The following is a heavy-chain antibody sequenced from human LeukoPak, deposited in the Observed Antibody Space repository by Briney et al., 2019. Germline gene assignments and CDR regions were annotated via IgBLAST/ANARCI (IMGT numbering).Heavy chain of an antibody. J-gene: IGHJ4*02. CDR1: GGSISSYY. D-gene: IGHD6-19*01. CDR3: ARVGGGGSGWYSYYFDY. Sequence: PSETLSLTCTVSGGSISSYYWSWIRQPAGKGLEWIGRIYTSGSTNYNPSLKSRVTISVDTSKDQFSLKLSSVTAADTAVYYCARVGGGGSGWYSYYFDYWGQGTLVTVSS. V-gene: IGHV4-4*07. CDR2: IYTSGST.